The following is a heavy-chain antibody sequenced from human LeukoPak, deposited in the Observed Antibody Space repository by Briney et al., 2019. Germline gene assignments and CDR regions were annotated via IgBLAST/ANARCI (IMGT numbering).Heavy chain of an antibody. V-gene: IGHV5-51*01. Sequence: GEXLKISCKGSGYSFTNYWIGWVRQMPGKGLEWMGIIYPGDSDTRYSPSFQGQATISTDKSISTAYLQWSSLKASDTAMYYCARHGVFCGGDCYSGFDYWGQGTLVTVSS. D-gene: IGHD2-21*02. J-gene: IGHJ4*02. CDR2: IYPGDSDT. CDR1: GYSFTNYW. CDR3: ARHGVFCGGDCYSGFDY.